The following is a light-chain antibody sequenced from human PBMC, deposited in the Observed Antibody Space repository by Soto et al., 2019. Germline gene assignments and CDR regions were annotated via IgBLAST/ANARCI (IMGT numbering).Light chain of an antibody. CDR1: NNDVGAHNL. CDR3: SSYTMSTTVI. V-gene: IGLV2-14*01. J-gene: IGLJ2*01. Sequence: QSVLTQPASVSGSPGQSITISCTGTNNDVGAHNLVSWYQHHPGKAPRLMISEVSNRPSGVSNRFSASKSGNTASLTISGLQAEDEADYYCSSYTMSTTVIFGGGTQLTVL. CDR2: EVS.